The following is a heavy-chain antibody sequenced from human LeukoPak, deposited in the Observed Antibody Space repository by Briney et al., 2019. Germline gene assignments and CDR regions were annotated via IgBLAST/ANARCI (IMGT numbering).Heavy chain of an antibody. CDR1: GGSFSGYY. CDR2: INHSGST. V-gene: IGHV4-34*01. J-gene: IGHJ4*02. D-gene: IGHD3-3*01. CDR3: ARGPPSVNTIFGVVIPRDYFDY. Sequence: ASETLSLTCAVYGGSFSGYYWSWIRQPPGKGLEWIGEINHSGSTNYNPSLKSRVTISVDTSKNQFSLKLSSVTAADTAVYYCARGPPSVNTIFGVVIPRDYFDYWGQGTLVTVSS.